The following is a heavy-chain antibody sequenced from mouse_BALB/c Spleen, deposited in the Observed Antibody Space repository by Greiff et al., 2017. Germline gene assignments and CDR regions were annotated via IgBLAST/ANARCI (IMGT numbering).Heavy chain of an antibody. CDR3: ARSYDAMDY. CDR1: GYTFTSYW. V-gene: IGHV1-7*01. Sequence: VQGVESGAELAKPGASVKMSCKASGYTFTSYWMHWVKQRPGQGLEWIGYINPSTGYTEYNQKFKDKATLTADKSSSTAYMQLSSLTSEDSAVYYCARSYDAMDYWGQGTSVTVSS. CDR2: INPSTGYT. J-gene: IGHJ4*01.